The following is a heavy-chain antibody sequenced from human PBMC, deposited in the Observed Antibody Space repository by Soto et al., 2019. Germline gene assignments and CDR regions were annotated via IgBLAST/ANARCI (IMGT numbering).Heavy chain of an antibody. D-gene: IGHD5-12*01. CDR3: AKDLVGVIVATRLDY. CDR2: ISGSGGST. V-gene: IGHV3-23*01. Sequence: GGSLRLSCAASGFTFSSYAMSWVRQAPGKGLEWVSAISGSGGSTYYADSVKGRFTISRDNSKNTLYLQMNSLRAEDTAVYYCAKDLVGVIVATRLDYWGQGTLVTVSS. J-gene: IGHJ4*02. CDR1: GFTFSSYA.